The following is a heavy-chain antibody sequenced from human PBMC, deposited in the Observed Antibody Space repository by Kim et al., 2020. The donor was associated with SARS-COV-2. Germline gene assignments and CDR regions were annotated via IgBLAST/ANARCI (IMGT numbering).Heavy chain of an antibody. Sequence: YNPSPKSRVTLSVDKSKNQFSLKLSSVTAADTAVDYCARLLWFGESWFDPWGQGTLVTVSS. D-gene: IGHD3-10*01. J-gene: IGHJ5*02. CDR3: ARLLWFGESWFDP. V-gene: IGHV4-4*02.